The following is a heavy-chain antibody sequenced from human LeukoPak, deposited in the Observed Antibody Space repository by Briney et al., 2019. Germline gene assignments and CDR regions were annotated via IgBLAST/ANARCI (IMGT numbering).Heavy chain of an antibody. CDR2: ISSSGSTI. J-gene: IGHJ6*03. V-gene: IGHV3-11*01. Sequence: GGSLRLSCAASGFTFSDYYMSWIRQAPGKGLEWVSYISSSGSTIYYADSVKGRFTISRDNAKNSLYLQMNSLRAEDTAVYYCARGVYGETIFYYYYYYMDVWGKGTTVTISS. D-gene: IGHD4-17*01. CDR1: GFTFSDYY. CDR3: ARGVYGETIFYYYYYYMDV.